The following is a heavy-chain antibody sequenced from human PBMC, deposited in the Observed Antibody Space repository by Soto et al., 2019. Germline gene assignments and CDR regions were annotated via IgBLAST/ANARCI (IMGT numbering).Heavy chain of an antibody. Sequence: SATMPLTCTVYGWSFSVYYWSWLLQHPGKGLEWIGEINHSGSTNYNPSLKSRVPISVDTSKHQFSLKLSSVTAADTAVYYCASPLYGSGSYGYLGQGTLVTVSS. CDR1: GWSFSVYY. V-gene: IGHV4-34*01. J-gene: IGHJ4*02. D-gene: IGHD3-10*01. CDR3: ASPLYGSGSYGY. CDR2: INHSGST.